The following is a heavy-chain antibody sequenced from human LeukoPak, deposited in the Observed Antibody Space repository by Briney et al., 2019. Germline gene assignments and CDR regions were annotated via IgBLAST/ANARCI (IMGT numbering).Heavy chain of an antibody. CDR1: GGSISSSSYY. CDR3: ATQPRRITMIVVVTGRINAFDI. CDR2: IYYSGST. Sequence: SETLSLTCTVSGGSISSSSYYWGWIRQPPGKRLERIGSIYYSGSTYYNPALKIRVTISVDTSKNQFSLKLSSVTAAVTAVYYRATQPRRITMIVVVTGRINAFDIWGQGTMVTVSS. D-gene: IGHD3-22*01. V-gene: IGHV4-39*01. J-gene: IGHJ3*02.